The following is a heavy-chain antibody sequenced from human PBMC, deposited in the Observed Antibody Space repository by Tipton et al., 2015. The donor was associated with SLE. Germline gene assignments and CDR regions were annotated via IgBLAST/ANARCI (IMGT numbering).Heavy chain of an antibody. V-gene: IGHV4-61*02. CDR3: ARGGSITIFGVGTPHMDV. D-gene: IGHD3-3*01. J-gene: IGHJ6*03. CDR2: IYTSGST. CDR1: GGSISSGSYY. Sequence: TLSLTCTVSGGSISSGSYYWSWIRQPAGKGLEWIGRIYTSGSTNYNPSLKSRVTISVDTSKNQLSLKLSSVTAADTAVYYCARGGSITIFGVGTPHMDVWGKGTTVTVSS.